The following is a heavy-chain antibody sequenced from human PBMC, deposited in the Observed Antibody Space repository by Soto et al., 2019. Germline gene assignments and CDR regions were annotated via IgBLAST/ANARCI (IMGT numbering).Heavy chain of an antibody. CDR3: ARDSVTMVRGVISDY. Sequence: ASVKVSCKASGYTFTSYGISWVRQAPGQGLEWMGWISAYNGNTNYAQKLQGRVTMTTDTSTSTAYMELRSLRSDDTAVYYCARDSVTMVRGVISDYWGQGTLVTVSS. V-gene: IGHV1-18*01. CDR2: ISAYNGNT. D-gene: IGHD3-10*01. J-gene: IGHJ4*02. CDR1: GYTFTSYG.